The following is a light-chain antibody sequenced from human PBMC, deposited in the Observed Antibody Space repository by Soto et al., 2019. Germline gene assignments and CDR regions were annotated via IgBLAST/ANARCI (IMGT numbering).Light chain of an antibody. Sequence: EIALTQSPGTLSLSPGERATLSCRASRSVSSSYLAWYQQKPGQAPRLLIFGASSRATGIPDRFSGSGSGTDFTLTISRLEPEDFAVYYCQQYTNGPPYTFGQGTKVDIK. CDR2: GAS. V-gene: IGKV3-20*01. CDR3: QQYTNGPPYT. J-gene: IGKJ2*01. CDR1: RSVSSSY.